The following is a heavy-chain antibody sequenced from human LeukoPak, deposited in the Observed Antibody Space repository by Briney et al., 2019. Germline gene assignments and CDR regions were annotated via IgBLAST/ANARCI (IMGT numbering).Heavy chain of an antibody. CDR3: ARVGFGEYFDY. V-gene: IGHV4-59*01. Sequence: SETLSLTCTVSGGNISSYYWSWIRQPPGKGLEWIGYIYYSGSTNYNPSLKSRVTISVDTSKNQFSLKLSSVTAADTAVYYCARVGFGEYFDYWGQGTLVTVSS. J-gene: IGHJ4*02. CDR1: GGNISSYY. D-gene: IGHD3-10*01. CDR2: IYYSGST.